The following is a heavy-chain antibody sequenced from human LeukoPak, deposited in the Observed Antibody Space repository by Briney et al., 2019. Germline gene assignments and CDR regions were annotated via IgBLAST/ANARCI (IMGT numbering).Heavy chain of an antibody. Sequence: ASVKVSCKASGYTFTGYYMHWVRQAPGQGLEWMGWINPNSGGTNYAQKLQGRVTMTRDTSISTAYMELSRLRSDDTAVYYCARGRGSEKWGAFDIWGQGTMVTVSS. CDR3: ARGRGSEKWGAFDI. J-gene: IGHJ3*02. V-gene: IGHV1-2*02. D-gene: IGHD1-26*01. CDR2: INPNSGGT. CDR1: GYTFTGYY.